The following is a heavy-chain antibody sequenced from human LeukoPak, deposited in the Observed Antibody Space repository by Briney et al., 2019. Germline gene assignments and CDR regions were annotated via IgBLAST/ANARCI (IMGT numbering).Heavy chain of an antibody. CDR2: IYYSGST. V-gene: IGHV4-39*07. J-gene: IGHJ4*02. CDR3: ARDDLFSSGLGADY. CDR1: GGSISSSSYY. D-gene: IGHD6-19*01. Sequence: SETLSLTCTVSGGSISSSSYYWGWIRQHPGKGLEWIGSIYYSGSTYYNRSLKSRVTISVDTSKNQFSLKLSSVTAADTAVYYCARDDLFSSGLGADYGGQGTLVTVSS.